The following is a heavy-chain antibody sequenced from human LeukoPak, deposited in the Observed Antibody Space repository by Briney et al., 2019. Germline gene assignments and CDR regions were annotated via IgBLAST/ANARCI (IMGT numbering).Heavy chain of an antibody. D-gene: IGHD3-3*01. V-gene: IGHV4-38-2*01. CDR1: GYSISSGYY. J-gene: IGHJ5*02. CDR3: ARHLWIFGVGDWFDP. CDR2: IYHSGST. Sequence: SETLSLTCAVTGYSISSGYYWGWIRLPPGKGLASIGSIYHSGSTYYHPSLKSRVTISVDTSKNQFCLEVTSVTAADTAVYYCARHLWIFGVGDWFDPWGQGTLVTVSS.